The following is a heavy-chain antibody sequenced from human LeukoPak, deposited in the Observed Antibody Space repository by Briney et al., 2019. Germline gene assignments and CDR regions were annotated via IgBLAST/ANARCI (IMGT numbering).Heavy chain of an antibody. CDR3: ATAGSSELLWDYAMDV. CDR1: GFTVSSNY. Sequence: GVNLRLSCAASGFTVSSNYMSWVPHAPGKGLEWVSLIYSGGSRYYADAVKGRFTISRQNSKYTLHLQMNSLRVEDTAVYYCATAGSSELLWDYAMDVWGQGTTVTVSS. D-gene: IGHD3-10*01. V-gene: IGHV3-53*04. CDR2: IYSGGSR. J-gene: IGHJ6*02.